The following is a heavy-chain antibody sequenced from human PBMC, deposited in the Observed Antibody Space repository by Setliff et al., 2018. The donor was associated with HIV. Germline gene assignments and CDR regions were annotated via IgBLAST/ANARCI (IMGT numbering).Heavy chain of an antibody. Sequence: SETLSLTCLVFSYSITNGNYWAWIRQSPGKGLEWIGSIYSTGHTYYNPSHESRLTMSVDTAKNRFSLKLISVTAADTAVYYCARDRALRFSKSPSFNYFDVWGQGALVTVSS. CDR1: SYSITNGNY. CDR3: ARDRALRFSKSPSFNYFDV. V-gene: IGHV4-38-2*02. J-gene: IGHJ4*02. D-gene: IGHD3-10*01. CDR2: IYSTGHT.